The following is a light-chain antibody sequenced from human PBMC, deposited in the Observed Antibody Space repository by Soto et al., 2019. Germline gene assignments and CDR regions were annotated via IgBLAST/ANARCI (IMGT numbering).Light chain of an antibody. J-gene: IGLJ3*02. CDR2: EVI. V-gene: IGLV2-14*01. CDR3: SAYTSRSTLV. Sequence: QSVLTQPASVSGSPGQSITISCTGTSSDVGFYDYVSWYQQHPGKAPKLIIYEVINRPSGVSNRFSGSKSGNTASLTISGLQAEDEADYSCSAYTSRSTLVFGGGTKLTVL. CDR1: SSDVGFYDY.